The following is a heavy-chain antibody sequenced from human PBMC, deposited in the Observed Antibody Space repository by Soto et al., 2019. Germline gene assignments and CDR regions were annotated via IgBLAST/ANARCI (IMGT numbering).Heavy chain of an antibody. J-gene: IGHJ3*01. CDR3: VKRSGQSNGWGAFDV. CDR2: VGGSGDST. V-gene: IGHV3-23*01. Sequence: APGKGLEWLSRVGGSGDSTHYADSVKGRFTISRDNSKNTVDLQMSGLRAEDTAVYYCVKRSGQSNGWGAFDVWGQGAMVTVS. D-gene: IGHD6-19*01.